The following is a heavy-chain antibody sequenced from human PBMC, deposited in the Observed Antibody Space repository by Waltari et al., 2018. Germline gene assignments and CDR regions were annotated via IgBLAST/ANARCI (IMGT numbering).Heavy chain of an antibody. Sequence: QVTLRESGPALVKPTQTLPLTCTFSGFPLRPSGMCVGWIRQPPGKALEWLARIDWDDDKYYSTSLKTRLTISKDTSKNQVVLTMTNMDPVDTATYYCARSHVRNGQWLDYWGQGTLVTVSS. J-gene: IGHJ4*02. V-gene: IGHV2-70*15. CDR3: ARSHVRNGQWLDY. CDR2: IDWDDDK. CDR1: GFPLRPSGMC. D-gene: IGHD6-19*01.